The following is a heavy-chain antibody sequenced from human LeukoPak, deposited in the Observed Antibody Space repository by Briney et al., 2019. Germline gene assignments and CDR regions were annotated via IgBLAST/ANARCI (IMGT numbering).Heavy chain of an antibody. V-gene: IGHV5-51*01. CDR2: IYPGDSDT. Sequence: GESLKISCKGFGYSFTNYWIGWVRQMPGKGLEWMGTIYPGDSDTRYSPSVQGQVAISADKSISTAYLQWSSLNASDTAMYYCARHKGRAYYDSSGYYASRVDYWGQGTLVTVSS. D-gene: IGHD3-22*01. J-gene: IGHJ4*02. CDR1: GYSFTNYW. CDR3: ARHKGRAYYDSSGYYASRVDY.